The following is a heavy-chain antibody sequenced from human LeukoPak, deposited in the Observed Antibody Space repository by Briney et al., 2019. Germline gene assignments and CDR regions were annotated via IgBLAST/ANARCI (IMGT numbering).Heavy chain of an antibody. Sequence: SETLSLTCAVYGGSFSGYYWSWIRQPPGKGLEWIGEINHSGSTNYNPSLKSRVTISVDTSKNQFSLKLSSATAADTAVYYCARGRGWRLFDYWGQGTLVTVSS. D-gene: IGHD6-19*01. CDR2: INHSGST. CDR3: ARGRGWRLFDY. J-gene: IGHJ4*02. CDR1: GGSFSGYY. V-gene: IGHV4-34*01.